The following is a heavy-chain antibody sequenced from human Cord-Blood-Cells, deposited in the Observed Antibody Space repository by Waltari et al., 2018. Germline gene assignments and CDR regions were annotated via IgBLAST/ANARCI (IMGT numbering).Heavy chain of an antibody. CDR2: INHSGST. CDR3: ARNYDFWSGYVYY. V-gene: IGHV4-34*01. CDR1: GRSFSGYY. D-gene: IGHD3-3*01. J-gene: IGHJ4*02. Sequence: QVQLQPWGAGVLKPSETLSLTCAVVGRSFSGYYSGWSRQPPGKGLEWLGEINHSGSTNYNPSLKSRVTISVDTSKNQFSLKLSSVTAADTAVYYCARNYDFWSGYVYYWGRGTLVTVSS.